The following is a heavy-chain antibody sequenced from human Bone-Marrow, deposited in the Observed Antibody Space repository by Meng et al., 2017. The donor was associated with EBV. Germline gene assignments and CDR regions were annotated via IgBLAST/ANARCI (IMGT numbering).Heavy chain of an antibody. CDR3: ARGRDYGDY. J-gene: IGHJ4*02. CDR2: ISGGGSSI. CDR1: GFTFNEYY. Sequence: QVQLVGSGGGFVKPGGSLRLSCAVSGFTFNEYYMTWIRQAPGKGLEWVSNISGGGSSINYADSVRGRFTISRDNSKNSLYLQMNSLRAEDTAVYYCARGRDYGDYWGQGTLVTVSS. V-gene: IGHV3-11*01.